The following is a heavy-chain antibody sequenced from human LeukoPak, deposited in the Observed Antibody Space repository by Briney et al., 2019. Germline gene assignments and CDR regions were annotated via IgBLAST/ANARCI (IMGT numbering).Heavy chain of an antibody. CDR1: GYTFTGYY. V-gene: IGHV1-2*02. CDR2: INPNSGGT. CDR3: ASYQASNTDYFDY. Sequence: ASVKISCKASGYTFTGYYILWVRQAPGQGLEWMGWINPNSGGTNYAQKFQGRVTMTRDTSISTAYMELSRLRSDDTDVYYCASYQASNTDYFDYWGQGTLVTVSS. D-gene: IGHD2-2*01. J-gene: IGHJ4*02.